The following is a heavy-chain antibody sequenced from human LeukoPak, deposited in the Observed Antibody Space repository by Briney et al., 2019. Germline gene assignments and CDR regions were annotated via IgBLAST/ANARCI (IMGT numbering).Heavy chain of an antibody. CDR3: ATGRIMVYAYDFDY. CDR1: GYTLTELS. J-gene: IGHJ4*02. D-gene: IGHD2-8*01. V-gene: IGHV1-24*01. Sequence: ASVTVSCKVSGYTLTELSMHWVRQAPGKGLEWMGGFDPEDGETIYARKFQGRVTMTEDTSTDTAYMELSSLRSEDTAVYYCATGRIMVYAYDFDYWGQGTLVTVSS. CDR2: FDPEDGET.